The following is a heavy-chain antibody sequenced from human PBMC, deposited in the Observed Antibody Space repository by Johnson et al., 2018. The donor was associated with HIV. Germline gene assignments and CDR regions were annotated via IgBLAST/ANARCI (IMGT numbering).Heavy chain of an antibody. Sequence: QVQLVESGGGLVKPGGSLRLSCAASGFTFSNAWMSWVRQAPGKGLEWVAVISYDGSNKYYADSVKGRFTISRDSSKNTLYLEMNTLRPEDTAMYYCARGSRYTFDNDDVHLLHAFDIWGQGTMVTVSP. CDR2: ISYDGSNK. V-gene: IGHV3-30*03. CDR3: ARGSRYTFDNDDVHLLHAFDI. D-gene: IGHD3-16*01. J-gene: IGHJ3*02. CDR1: GFTFSNAW.